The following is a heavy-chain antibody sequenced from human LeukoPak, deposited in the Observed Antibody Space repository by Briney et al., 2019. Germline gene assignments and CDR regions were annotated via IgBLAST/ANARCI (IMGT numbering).Heavy chain of an antibody. CDR1: GYTFTSYY. J-gene: IGHJ6*02. V-gene: IGHV1-46*01. Sequence: ASVKVSCKASGYTFTSYYMHWVRQAPGQGLEWMGIISPSGGSTSYAQKFQGRVTMTRDTSTSTVYMELSSLRSEDTAVYYCATPPWYGSGSYYPDYYYYGMDVWGQGTTVTVSS. CDR2: ISPSGGST. CDR3: ATPPWYGSGSYYPDYYYYGMDV. D-gene: IGHD3-10*01.